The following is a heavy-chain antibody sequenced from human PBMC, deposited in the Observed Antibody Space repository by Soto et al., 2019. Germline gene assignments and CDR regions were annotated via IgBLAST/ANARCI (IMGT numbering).Heavy chain of an antibody. CDR3: ASGRPNTIFGVVTVLYYFDY. D-gene: IGHD3-3*01. V-gene: IGHV1-69*01. CDR2: IIPIFGTA. CDR1: GGTFSSYA. J-gene: IGHJ4*02. Sequence: SVKVSCTASGGTFSSYAISWVRQAPGQGLEWMGGIIPIFGTANYAQKFQGRVTITADESTSTAYMELSSLRSEDTAVYYCASGRPNTIFGVVTVLYYFDYWGQGTLVTVSS.